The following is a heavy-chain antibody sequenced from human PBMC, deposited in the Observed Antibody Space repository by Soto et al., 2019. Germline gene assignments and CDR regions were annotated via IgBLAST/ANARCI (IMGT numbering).Heavy chain of an antibody. CDR2: IYYSGST. V-gene: IGHV4-59*01. CDR1: GGSISSYY. Sequence: QVQLQESGPGLVKPSETLSLTCTVSGGSISSYYWSWIRQPPGKGLEWIGYIYYSGSTNYNPSLMRRVTISVDTSKNQFSLKLSSVTAADTAVYYCARCPVPLRLGELSSDFYYYYGMDVWGQGTTVTVSS. J-gene: IGHJ6*02. D-gene: IGHD3-16*02. CDR3: ARCPVPLRLGELSSDFYYYYGMDV.